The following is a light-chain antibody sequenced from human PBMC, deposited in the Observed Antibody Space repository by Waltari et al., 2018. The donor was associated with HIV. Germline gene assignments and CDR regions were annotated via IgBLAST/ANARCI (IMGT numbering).Light chain of an antibody. J-gene: IGLJ1*01. CDR1: RTNIGSNT. Sequence: QSILTQPPSASGTPGQRVTVSCSGSRTNIGSNTVNWYQQLPGTAPKLLIYSNNQRPTGVPDRCSGSKPGTSASLAIGGLQSDDEADYYCAAWDDSLGAHYVFGTGTKVTVL. CDR3: AAWDDSLGAHYV. V-gene: IGLV1-44*01. CDR2: SNN.